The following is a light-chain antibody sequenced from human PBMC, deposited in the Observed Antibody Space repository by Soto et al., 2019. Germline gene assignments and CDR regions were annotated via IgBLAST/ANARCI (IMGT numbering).Light chain of an antibody. CDR1: QSIGEW. CDR3: QDYSDYSWT. J-gene: IGKJ1*01. Sequence: DIQMTQSPSTLSASVGDRVTITCRASQSIGEWLAWYQQKPGKAPKVLIYDASRLQSGVPSRFSGSVSGTEFNLTISSLQPDDFATYYCQDYSDYSWTFGQGTKV. CDR2: DAS. V-gene: IGKV1-5*01.